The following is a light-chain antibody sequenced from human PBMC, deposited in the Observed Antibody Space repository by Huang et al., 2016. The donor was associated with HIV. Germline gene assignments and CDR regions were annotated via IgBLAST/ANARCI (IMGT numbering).Light chain of an antibody. CDR2: AAS. V-gene: IGKV1-NL1*01. J-gene: IGKJ4*01. Sequence: DIQMTQSPSSLSASVGDRVTITCRASQGIANSLAWYQQKPGKAPKLLLYAASKWESGVPSRFSGSGSGTDYTLTISSLQPEDFTSYYCQQSYETPLTFGGGTKVEIK. CDR3: QQSYETPLT. CDR1: QGIANS.